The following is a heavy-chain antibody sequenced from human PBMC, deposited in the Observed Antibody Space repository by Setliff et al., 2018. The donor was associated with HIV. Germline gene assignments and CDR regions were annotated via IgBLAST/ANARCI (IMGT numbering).Heavy chain of an antibody. D-gene: IGHD6-6*01. CDR1: GASFNDYY. CDR3: ARLRETEGKYYLSARRGGARTVDY. V-gene: IGHV4-34*01. Sequence: SETLSLTCAVYGASFNDYYWNWVRQPPGKGLEWIGSIYYSGITYYNPSLSSRVTMSVDTSKNQFSLKLSFVTAADTAVYYCARLRETEGKYYLSARRGGARTVDYWGQGTLVPSPQ. J-gene: IGHJ4*02. CDR2: IYYSGIT.